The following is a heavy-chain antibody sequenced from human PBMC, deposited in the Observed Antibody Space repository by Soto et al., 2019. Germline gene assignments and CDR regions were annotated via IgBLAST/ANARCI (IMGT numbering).Heavy chain of an antibody. CDR2: ISAYNGNT. Sequence: QVQLVQSGAEVKKPGASVKVSCKASGYTFTSYALTWVRQAPGQGLEWMGWISAYNGNTNYAQKLQGRVTMTTDTSTKTAYLELRSLRSYDGARLYRARNFPASHLWGQGTLGTVPA. J-gene: IGHJ4*02. CDR3: ARNFPASHL. D-gene: IGHD2-15*01. V-gene: IGHV1-18*01. CDR1: GYTFTSYA.